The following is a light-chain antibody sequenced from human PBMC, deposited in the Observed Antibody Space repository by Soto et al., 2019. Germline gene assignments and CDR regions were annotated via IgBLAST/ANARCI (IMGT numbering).Light chain of an antibody. Sequence: QSVLTQPASVSGSPGQSITISCTGTSSDVGGYNYVSWYQHHPGKAPKLIIYDVTNRPSGVSNPFSGSKSGNTASLTTSGLRPEDEAEYYCSSYTTSNTRQIVFGTGTNVNVL. V-gene: IGLV2-14*03. CDR3: SSYTTSNTRQIV. CDR1: SSDVGGYNY. J-gene: IGLJ1*01. CDR2: DVT.